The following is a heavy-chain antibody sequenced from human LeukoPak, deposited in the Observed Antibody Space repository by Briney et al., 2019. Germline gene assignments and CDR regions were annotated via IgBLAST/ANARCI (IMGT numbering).Heavy chain of an antibody. V-gene: IGHV3-23*01. CDR2: ISGSGGST. J-gene: IGHJ6*03. Sequence: GGSLRLSCAASGFTFSSYAMSWVRQAPGEGLEWVSAISGSGGSTYYADSVKGRFTISRDNSKNTLYLQMNSLRAEDTAVYYCAKNPNYYYYYMDVWGKGTTVTVSS. CDR1: GFTFSSYA. CDR3: AKNPNYYYYYMDV.